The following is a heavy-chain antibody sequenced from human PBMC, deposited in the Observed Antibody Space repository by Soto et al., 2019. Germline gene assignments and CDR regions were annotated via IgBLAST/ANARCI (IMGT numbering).Heavy chain of an antibody. J-gene: IGHJ5*02. CDR3: ARERAAAGTWFDP. V-gene: IGHV4-59*01. Sequence: QVQLQESGPGLVKPSETLSLTCTVSGGSISSYYWSWIRQPPGKGLEWIGYSYYSGSTNYNPSLKSRVTISVDTSKNQFSLKLSSVTAADTAVYYCARERAAAGTWFDPLGQGTLVPVSS. CDR1: GGSISSYY. D-gene: IGHD6-13*01. CDR2: SYYSGST.